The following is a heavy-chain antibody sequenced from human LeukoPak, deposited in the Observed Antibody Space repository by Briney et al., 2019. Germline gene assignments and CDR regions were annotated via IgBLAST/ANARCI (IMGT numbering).Heavy chain of an antibody. V-gene: IGHV4-39*01. CDR2: IYYSGST. J-gene: IGHJ4*02. D-gene: IGHD3-10*01. CDR1: GGSISSSSYY. CDR3: AVDITIVRGVMRLDY. Sequence: SETLSLTCTVSGGSISSSSYYWGWIRQPPGKGLEWIGSIYYSGSTYYNPSLKSRVTISVDTSKNQFSLKLSSVTAADTAVYYCAVDITIVRGVMRLDYWGQGTLVTVSS.